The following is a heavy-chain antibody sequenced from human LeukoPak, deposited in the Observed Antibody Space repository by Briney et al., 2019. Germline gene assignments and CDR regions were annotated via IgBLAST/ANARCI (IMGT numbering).Heavy chain of an antibody. CDR1: GFTFSSYA. D-gene: IGHD2-15*01. V-gene: IGHV3-23*01. J-gene: IGHJ4*02. CDR3: AKGLGGGENFDY. Sequence: PGGSLRLSCAASGFTFSSYAMSWVRQAPGKGLEWVSAISGSGGSTYYADSVKGRLTISRDNSKNTLYLQMNSLRAEDTAVYYCAKGLGGGENFDYWGQGTLVTVSS. CDR2: ISGSGGST.